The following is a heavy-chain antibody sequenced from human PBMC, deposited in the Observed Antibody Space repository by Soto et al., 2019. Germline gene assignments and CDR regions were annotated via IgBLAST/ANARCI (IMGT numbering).Heavy chain of an antibody. V-gene: IGHV3-23*01. J-gene: IGHJ4*02. CDR3: AKELVRGVIIPKVFDY. CDR2: ISGSGGST. CDR1: GFTFSSYA. D-gene: IGHD3-10*01. Sequence: GGSVRLSCAASGFTFSSYAMSWVRQAPGKGLEWVSAISGSGGSTYYADSVKGRFTISRDNSKNTLYLQMNSLRAEDTAVYYCAKELVRGVIIPKVFDYWGQGTLVTVSS.